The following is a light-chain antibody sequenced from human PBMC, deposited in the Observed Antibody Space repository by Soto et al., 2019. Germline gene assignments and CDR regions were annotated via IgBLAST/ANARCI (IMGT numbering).Light chain of an antibody. J-gene: IGKJ4*01. CDR2: AAS. Sequence: DIQMTQSPSSLSASVGDRVTITCRASQSISSYLNWYQQKPGKAPKLLIYAASSLQSGVPSRFSGSGSGTEFTLTISSLHPEDFATYYCQQSYSTPTFGGGTKVEIK. V-gene: IGKV1-39*01. CDR3: QQSYSTPT. CDR1: QSISSY.